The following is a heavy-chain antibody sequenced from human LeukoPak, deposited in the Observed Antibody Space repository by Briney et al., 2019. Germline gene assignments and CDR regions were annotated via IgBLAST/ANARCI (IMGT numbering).Heavy chain of an antibody. CDR3: ARDIAAAGPGDYYYYMDV. CDR2: ISSSGSTI. CDR1: GFTFSDYY. D-gene: IGHD6-13*01. Sequence: PGGSLRLSCAASGFTFSDYYMSWIRQAPGKGLEWVSYISSSGSTIYYADSVKGRFTISRDNAKNSLYLQMNSLRAEDTAVYYCARDIAAAGPGDYYYYMDVWGKGTTVTVSS. V-gene: IGHV3-11*01. J-gene: IGHJ6*03.